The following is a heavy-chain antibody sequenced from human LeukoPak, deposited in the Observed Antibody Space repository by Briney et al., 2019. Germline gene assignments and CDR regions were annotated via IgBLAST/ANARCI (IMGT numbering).Heavy chain of an antibody. J-gene: IGHJ4*02. CDR1: GFTFSNAW. D-gene: IGHD3-10*01. Sequence: GGSLRLSCAASGFTFSNAWMSWVRQAPGKGLEWVSYISSSSSTIYYADSVKGRFTISRDNARNSLYLQMHSLRAEDTAVYYCARVRPSSGVIIFDYWGQGTLVTVSS. CDR3: ARVRPSSGVIIFDY. V-gene: IGHV3-48*01. CDR2: ISSSSSTI.